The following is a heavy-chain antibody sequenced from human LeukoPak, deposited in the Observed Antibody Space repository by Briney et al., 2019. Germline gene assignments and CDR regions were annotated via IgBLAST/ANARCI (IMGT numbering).Heavy chain of an antibody. Sequence: PSETLSLTCTVSGGSISSYYWSWIRQPPGKGLEWIGYIYYSGSSYNPSLKSRVTISVDTSRNQFSLKVSSVTAADTAVYYCARQMFLGGMDVWGQGTTVTVSS. CDR2: IYYSGS. J-gene: IGHJ6*02. V-gene: IGHV4-59*08. D-gene: IGHD2/OR15-2a*01. CDR1: GGSISSYY. CDR3: ARQMFLGGMDV.